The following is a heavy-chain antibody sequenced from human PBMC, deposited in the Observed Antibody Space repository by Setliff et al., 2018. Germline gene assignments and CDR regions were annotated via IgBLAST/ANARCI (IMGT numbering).Heavy chain of an antibody. J-gene: IGHJ6*03. Sequence: VASVKVSCKASGYTFTSYYMHWVRQAPGQGLEWMGGIMPVFGTPDYAQKFEGRVTISADETTTTAYLELSSLRSEDTGVYYCGSRQFPGGGNYYYFMDVWGKGTTVTVSS. CDR2: IMPVFGTP. CDR3: GSRQFPGGGNYYYFMDV. V-gene: IGHV1-69*13. D-gene: IGHD1-1*01. CDR1: GYTFTSYY.